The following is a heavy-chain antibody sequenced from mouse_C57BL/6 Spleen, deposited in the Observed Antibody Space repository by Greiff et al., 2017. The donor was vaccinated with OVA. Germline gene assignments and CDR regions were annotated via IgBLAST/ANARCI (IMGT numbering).Heavy chain of an antibody. D-gene: IGHD1-1*01. CDR1: GYTFTDYN. J-gene: IGHJ1*03. CDR3: ARLGYGSSYRYFDV. CDR2: INPNNGGT. Sequence: EVQLQQSGPELVKPGASVKIPCKASGYTFTDYNMDWVKQSHGKSLEWIGDINPNNGGTIYNQKFKGKATLTVDKSSSTAYMELRSLTSEDTAVYYGARLGYGSSYRYFDVWGTGTTVTVSS. V-gene: IGHV1-18*01.